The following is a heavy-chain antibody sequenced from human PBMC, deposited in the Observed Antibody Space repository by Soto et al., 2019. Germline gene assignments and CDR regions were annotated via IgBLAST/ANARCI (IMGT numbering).Heavy chain of an antibody. Sequence: QVQLVQSGAEVRRPGSSVKVSCKASGDTFNTINWIRQAPGQGLEWMGRISPTLGIANYAQKFQERIKITADKSTSTVYMELSSLRSEDTAVHYCARSRGVASAPLDYWGQGTLVNVSS. CDR1: GDTFNT. V-gene: IGHV1-69*02. D-gene: IGHD2-15*01. CDR2: ISPTLGIA. J-gene: IGHJ4*02. CDR3: ARSRGVASAPLDY.